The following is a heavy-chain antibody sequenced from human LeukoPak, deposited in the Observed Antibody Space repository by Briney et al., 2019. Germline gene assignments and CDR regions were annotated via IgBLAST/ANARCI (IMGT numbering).Heavy chain of an antibody. V-gene: IGHV4-61*02. J-gene: IGHJ4*02. CDR2: IYTSGST. Sequence: SETLSLTCTVSGGSISSSSYYWSWIRQPAGKGLEWIGRIYTSGSTNYNPSLKTRVTMSLDTSKNQVSLNLNSVTAADTAVYYCARHISSGGTYAHFDYWGQGTLVTVSS. D-gene: IGHD1-26*01. CDR1: GGSISSSSYY. CDR3: ARHISSGGTYAHFDY.